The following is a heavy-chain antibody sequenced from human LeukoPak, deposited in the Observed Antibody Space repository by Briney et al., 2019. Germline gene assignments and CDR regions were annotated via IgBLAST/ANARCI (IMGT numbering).Heavy chain of an antibody. CDR2: ISGSGGST. CDR1: GFTFSSYA. V-gene: IGHV3-23*01. Sequence: GGSLRLSCAASGFTFSSYAMNWVRQAPGKGLEWVSGISGSGGSTYYADSVKGRFTISRDNSKNTLYLQMNSLRAEDTAVYYCAKTPSSYDILTGYHLADYFDYWGQGTLVTVSS. CDR3: AKTPSSYDILTGYHLADYFDY. D-gene: IGHD3-9*01. J-gene: IGHJ4*02.